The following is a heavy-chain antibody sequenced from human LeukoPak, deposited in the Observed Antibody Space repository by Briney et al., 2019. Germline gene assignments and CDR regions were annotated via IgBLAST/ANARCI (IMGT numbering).Heavy chain of an antibody. Sequence: GGSLRLSCAASGFTFSSYGMHWVRQAPGKGLEWVAVISYDGSNKYYADSVKGRFTISRDNSKNTLYLQMNSLRAEDTAVYYCASLYDILTGYRDYWGQGTLVTVSS. D-gene: IGHD3-9*01. J-gene: IGHJ4*02. CDR2: ISYDGSNK. CDR3: ASLYDILTGYRDY. CDR1: GFTFSSYG. V-gene: IGHV3-30*03.